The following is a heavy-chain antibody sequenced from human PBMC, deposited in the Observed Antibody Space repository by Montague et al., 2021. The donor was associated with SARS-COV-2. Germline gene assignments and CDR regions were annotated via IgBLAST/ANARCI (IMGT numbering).Heavy chain of an antibody. CDR1: GFTFSTSS. CDR3: SRDSGEQLVRD. V-gene: IGHV3-21*01. D-gene: IGHD6-6*01. Sequence: SLRLSCAACGFTFSTSSMNWVRQTPGKRPEWVSAISSGSAYIYYSDSVKGRFTISRDDAENSLYLQMTSLRVEDTAVYYCSRDSGEQLVRDWGQGTLVTVST. J-gene: IGHJ4*02. CDR2: ISSGSAYI.